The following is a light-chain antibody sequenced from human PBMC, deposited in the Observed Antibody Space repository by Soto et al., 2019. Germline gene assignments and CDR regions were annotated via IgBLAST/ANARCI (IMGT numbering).Light chain of an antibody. V-gene: IGKV1-17*01. Sequence: DIQMTQSPSSLSASVGDRVTITCRASQGMGKVLGWYQQKPGKAPKRLIYLTYSLQTGVPSRFSGSGSGTEFSLTISSLQPEDSATYFCLQHNSYPRTFGQGTKVEIK. CDR3: LQHNSYPRT. J-gene: IGKJ1*01. CDR2: LTY. CDR1: QGMGKV.